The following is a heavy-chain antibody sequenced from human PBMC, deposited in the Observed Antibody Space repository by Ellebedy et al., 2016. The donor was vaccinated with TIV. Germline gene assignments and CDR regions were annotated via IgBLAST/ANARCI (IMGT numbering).Heavy chain of an antibody. Sequence: MPSETLSLTCTVSGGSISSYYWSWIRQPPGKGLEWIGYIYYSGSTNYNPSLKSRVTISVDTSKNQFSLKLSSVTAADTAVYYCARYCVHYDSSGYYRYYFDYWGQGTLVTVSS. CDR1: GGSISSYY. V-gene: IGHV4-59*08. J-gene: IGHJ4*02. CDR3: ARYCVHYDSSGYYRYYFDY. D-gene: IGHD3-22*01. CDR2: IYYSGST.